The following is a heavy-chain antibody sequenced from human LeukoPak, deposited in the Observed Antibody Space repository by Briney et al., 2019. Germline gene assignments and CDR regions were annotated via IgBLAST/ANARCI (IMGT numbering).Heavy chain of an antibody. CDR2: INPNSGGT. V-gene: IGHV1-2*02. CDR3: ARVPDGYGYDFEHYGMDV. Sequence: GASVKVSCKASGYTFTGYYMHWVRQAPGQGLEWMGWINPNSGGTNYAQKFQGRVTMTRDTSISTAYMELSRLRSDDTAVYYCARVPDGYGYDFEHYGMDVWGQGTTVTVSS. J-gene: IGHJ6*02. CDR1: GYTFTGYY. D-gene: IGHD5-18*01.